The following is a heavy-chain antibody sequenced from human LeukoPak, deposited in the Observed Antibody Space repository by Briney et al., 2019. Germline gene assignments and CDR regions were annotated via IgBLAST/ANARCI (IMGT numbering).Heavy chain of an antibody. Sequence: SQTLSLTCAVSGGSISSGGYSWSWIRQPPGKGLEWIGYIYHSGSTYYNPSLKSRVTISVDRSKNQFSLKLSSVTAADTAVYYCARGVDYSNYFDYWGQGTQVTVSS. CDR2: IYHSGST. J-gene: IGHJ4*02. D-gene: IGHD4-11*01. V-gene: IGHV4-30-2*01. CDR1: GGSISSGGYS. CDR3: ARGVDYSNYFDY.